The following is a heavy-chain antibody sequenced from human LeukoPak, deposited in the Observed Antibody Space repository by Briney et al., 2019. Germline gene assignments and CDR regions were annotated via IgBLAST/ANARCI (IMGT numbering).Heavy chain of an antibody. D-gene: IGHD2-2*01. V-gene: IGHV3-23*01. CDR1: GFTFSSYA. CDR3: AKVRPRYCSSTSCYSGTYYSDY. J-gene: IGHJ4*02. CDR2: ISGSGGST. Sequence: GGSLRLSCAASGFTFSSYAMSWVRQTPGKGLEWVSAISGSGGSTYYADSVKGRFTISRDNSKNTLYLQMNSLRAVDTAVYYCAKVRPRYCSSTSCYSGTYYSDYWGQGTLVTVSS.